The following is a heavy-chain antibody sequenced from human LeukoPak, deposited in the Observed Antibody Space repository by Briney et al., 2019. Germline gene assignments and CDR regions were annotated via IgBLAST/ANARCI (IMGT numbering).Heavy chain of an antibody. CDR1: GFTVSSNY. D-gene: IGHD5-18*01. CDR2: IYSGGST. Sequence: GGSLRLSCAASGFTVSSNYMSWVRQAPGKGLEWASVIYSGGSTYYADSVKGRFTISRDNSKNTLYLQMNSLRAEDTAVYYCARIQLWSNRDFDYWGQGTLVTVSS. J-gene: IGHJ4*02. CDR3: ARIQLWSNRDFDY. V-gene: IGHV3-66*01.